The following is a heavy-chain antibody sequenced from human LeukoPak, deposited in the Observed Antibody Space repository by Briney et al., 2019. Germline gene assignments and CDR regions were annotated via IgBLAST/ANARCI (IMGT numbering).Heavy chain of an antibody. CDR2: IHYSGTT. D-gene: IGHD6-6*01. Sequence: SETLSLTCTVSGGSINAYYWSWIRQPPGKGLEWIGYIHYSGTTNYYPSLKSRVTIALDTSKNQFSLKLNSVTAADTAVYYCARFGTSSSRFFDQWGQGTLVTVSS. V-gene: IGHV4-59*01. J-gene: IGHJ4*02. CDR1: GGSINAYY. CDR3: ARFGTSSSRFFDQ.